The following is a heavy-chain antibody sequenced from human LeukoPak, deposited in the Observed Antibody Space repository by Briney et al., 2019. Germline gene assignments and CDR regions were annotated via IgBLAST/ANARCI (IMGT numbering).Heavy chain of an antibody. Sequence: ASETLSLTCAVYGGSFSGYYWSLIRQPPGKGLEWIGEINHSGSTNYNPSLKSRVTISVDTSKNQFSLKLSSVTAADTAVYYCARPKSYSGSYSYWGQGTLVTVSS. V-gene: IGHV4-34*01. CDR1: GGSFSGYY. CDR3: ARPKSYSGSYSY. J-gene: IGHJ4*02. D-gene: IGHD1-26*01. CDR2: INHSGST.